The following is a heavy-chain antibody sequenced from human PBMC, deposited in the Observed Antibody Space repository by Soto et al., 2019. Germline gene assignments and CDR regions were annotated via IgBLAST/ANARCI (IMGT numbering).Heavy chain of an antibody. CDR2: MSYDGSDK. J-gene: IGHJ4*02. D-gene: IGHD2-2*01. V-gene: IGHV3-30-3*01. CDR1: GFSFRSYA. CDR3: ASALLDTPAVEY. Sequence: QVQLVESGGGVVQPGRSLRLSCAASGFSFRSYAMHWVRQAPGKGLEWVAVMSYDGSDKDYADSVKGRFTISRDNSKNALYMQMSSLGAEDTAVYYCASALLDTPAVEYWGQGTLVTVSS.